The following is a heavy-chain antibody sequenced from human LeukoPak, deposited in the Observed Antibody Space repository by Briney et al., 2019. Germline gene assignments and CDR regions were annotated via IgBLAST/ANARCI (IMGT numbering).Heavy chain of an antibody. CDR2: ITNSGENT. CDR3: AKAYFHYDSSGRTFDY. CDR1: GFSFPYG. D-gene: IGHD3-22*01. Sequence: GGSLRLSCEASGFSFPYGMSWVRQAPGKGLEWVSGITNSGENTYYADSVKGRFTISRDNSKNTLYLQMNSLRAEDTAVYYCAKAYFHYDSSGRTFDYWGQGTLVTVSS. J-gene: IGHJ4*02. V-gene: IGHV3-23*01.